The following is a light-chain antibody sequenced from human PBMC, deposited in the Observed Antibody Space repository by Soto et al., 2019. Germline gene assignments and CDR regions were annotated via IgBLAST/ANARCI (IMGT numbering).Light chain of an antibody. CDR2: KAS. CDR3: QHYNRYSPWT. V-gene: IGKV1-5*03. Sequence: IKMTPYPSTLSGSVGDSVTITCRASQTISSWLAWYQQKPGKAPKLLIYKASTLKSGVPSRFSGSGSGTEFTLTISSLQPDDFATYYCQHYNRYSPWTFGQGAKVDIK. J-gene: IGKJ1*01. CDR1: QTISSW.